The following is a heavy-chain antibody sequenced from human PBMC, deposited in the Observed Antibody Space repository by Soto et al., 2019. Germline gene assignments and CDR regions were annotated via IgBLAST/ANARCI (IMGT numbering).Heavy chain of an antibody. CDR1: GYTFTRYD. V-gene: IGHV1-8*01. J-gene: IGHJ3*02. Sequence: ASVKVSCKASGYTFTRYDINWVRQATGQGLEWMGWMNPNSGNTGYAQKFQGRVTMTRNTSISTAHMELSSLRSEDTAVYYCASKFSRYCSGGSCGGYAFDIWG. D-gene: IGHD2-15*01. CDR3: ASKFSRYCSGGSCGGYAFDI. CDR2: MNPNSGNT.